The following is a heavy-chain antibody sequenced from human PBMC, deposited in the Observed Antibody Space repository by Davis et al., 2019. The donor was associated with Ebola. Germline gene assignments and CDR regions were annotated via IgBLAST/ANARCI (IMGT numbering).Heavy chain of an antibody. CDR1: GFTFRLYV. J-gene: IGHJ3*02. V-gene: IGHV3-30-3*01. Sequence: GEPLKISCAASGFTFRLYVMHWVRQAPGKGLEWVSVTSYDGSNEDYVDSVKGRFTISRDNSKNKVYLQMNSLRPDDTAVYYCARELVSDGWSRGAFDIWGQGTMVTVSS. CDR2: TSYDGSNE. D-gene: IGHD6-19*01. CDR3: ARELVSDGWSRGAFDI.